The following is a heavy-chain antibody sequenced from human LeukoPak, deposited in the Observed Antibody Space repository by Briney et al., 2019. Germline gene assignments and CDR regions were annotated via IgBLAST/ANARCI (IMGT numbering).Heavy chain of an antibody. J-gene: IGHJ6*03. V-gene: IGHV1-18*01. CDR2: ISAYNGNT. Sequence: GASVKVSCKASGYTFTSYGISWVRQAPGQGLEWMGWISAYNGNTNYAQKLQGRVTMTTDTSTSTAYMELRSLRSDDTAVYYCAGDGGYRLLWFGESDYYYYMDVWGKGTTVTVSS. CDR1: GYTFTSYG. D-gene: IGHD3-10*01. CDR3: AGDGGYRLLWFGESDYYYYMDV.